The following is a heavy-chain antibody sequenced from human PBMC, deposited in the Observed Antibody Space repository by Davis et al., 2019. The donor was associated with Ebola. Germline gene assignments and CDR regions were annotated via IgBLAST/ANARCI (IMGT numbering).Heavy chain of an antibody. V-gene: IGHV4-59*08. CDR1: GGSISSYY. D-gene: IGHD6-19*01. J-gene: IGHJ6*02. CDR3: ARLVYSSGWYGYYYYGMDV. CDR2: IYYSGST. Sequence: SETLSLTCTVSGGSISSYYWSWIRQPPGKGLEWIGYIYYSGSTYYNPSLKSRVTISVDTSKNQFSLKLSSVTAADTAVYCCARLVYSSGWYGYYYYGMDVWGQGTTVTVSS.